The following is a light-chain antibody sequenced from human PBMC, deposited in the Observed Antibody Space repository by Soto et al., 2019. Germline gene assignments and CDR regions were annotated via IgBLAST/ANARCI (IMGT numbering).Light chain of an antibody. Sequence: IVLTQSPGTLSLSPGEVATLSCGASQTITYNFLAWYQKKPGLAPRLLVYDASNMATGIPDRFSGSGSGTDFTLTISTLEPEDFAVYYCQRYGESSSTFGGGTRVEI. CDR1: QTITYNF. V-gene: IGKV3D-20*01. CDR2: DAS. J-gene: IGKJ4*01. CDR3: QRYGESSST.